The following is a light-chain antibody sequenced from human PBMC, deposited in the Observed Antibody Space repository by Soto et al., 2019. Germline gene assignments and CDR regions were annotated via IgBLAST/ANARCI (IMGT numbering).Light chain of an antibody. CDR2: AAA. CDR1: KGIGSG. CDR3: QQTDTYPYT. J-gene: IGKJ2*01. V-gene: IGKV1D-12*01. Sequence: DIQMTQSPSSVSDSVGAGATITGRGSKGIGSGLAGYQQAPGKAPKLLIYAAATLQSGVSSRFSGSYSGTDFTLTISSLQPEDFATYYCQQTDTYPYTFGQGTKVEIK.